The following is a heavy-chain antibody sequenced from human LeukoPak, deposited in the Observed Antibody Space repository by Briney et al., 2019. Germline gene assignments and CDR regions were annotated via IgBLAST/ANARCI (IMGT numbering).Heavy chain of an antibody. Sequence: GRSLRLSCAASGFTFSNYAMHWVRQAPGKGLEWVAVMSHDGSYTSYADSVKGRFTISRDNSKNTLYLQMNSLRAGDTAVYYCAKRSVDPDYWGQGTLVTVSS. D-gene: IGHD3/OR15-3a*01. CDR1: GFTFSNYA. CDR3: AKRSVDPDY. J-gene: IGHJ4*02. CDR2: MSHDGSYT. V-gene: IGHV3-30*18.